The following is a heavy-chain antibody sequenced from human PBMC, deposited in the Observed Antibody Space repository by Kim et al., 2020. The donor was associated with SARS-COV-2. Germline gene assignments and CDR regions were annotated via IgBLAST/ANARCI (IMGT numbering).Heavy chain of an antibody. CDR3: ASNTYYDIPFLGPRDDY. CDR1: GFTFSDYY. Sequence: GGSLRLSCAASGFTFSDYYMSWIRQAPGKGLEWVSYISSSGSTIYYADSVKGRFTISRDNAKNSLYLQMNSLRAEDTAVYYCASNTYYDIPFLGPRDDYWGQGTLVTFSS. D-gene: IGHD3-9*01. V-gene: IGHV3-11*01. CDR2: ISSSGSTI. J-gene: IGHJ4*02.